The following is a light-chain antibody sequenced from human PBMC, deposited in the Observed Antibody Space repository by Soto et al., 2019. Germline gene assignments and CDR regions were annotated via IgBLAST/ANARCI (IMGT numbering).Light chain of an antibody. CDR3: CSYAGSNNLV. V-gene: IGLV2-8*01. CDR2: EVT. CDR1: SSDVGLYNF. Sequence: QSALTQSPSASGSPGQSVTISCTGTSSDVGLYNFVSWYQQHPGKAPKLMIYEVTKRPSGIPDRFSGSKSGNTASLTVSGLQAEDEADYYCCSYAGSNNLVFGGGTKLTVL. J-gene: IGLJ2*01.